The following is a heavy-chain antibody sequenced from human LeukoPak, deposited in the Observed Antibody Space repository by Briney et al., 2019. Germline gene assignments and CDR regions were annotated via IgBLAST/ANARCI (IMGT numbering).Heavy chain of an antibody. V-gene: IGHV3-21*01. CDR2: ITSGETYI. Sequence: GGSLRLSCAASGFTFSSHGMNWLRQAPGKGLEWVSSITSGETYIYYADSVKGRFTISRDNAKNSLFLQVNSLRAEDTAVHYCARGVNYHGSGSYLRDWFDPWGQGTLVTVSS. CDR1: GFTFSSHG. CDR3: ARGVNYHGSGSYLRDWFDP. D-gene: IGHD3-10*01. J-gene: IGHJ5*02.